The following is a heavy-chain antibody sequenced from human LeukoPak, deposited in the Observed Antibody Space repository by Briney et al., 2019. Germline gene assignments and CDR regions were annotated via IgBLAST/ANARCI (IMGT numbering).Heavy chain of an antibody. D-gene: IGHD3-10*01. CDR1: GFTFSSYG. CDR3: AKDELWFGELSSYYGMDV. Sequence: GGSLRLSCAAPGFTFSSYGMHWVRQAPGKGLEWVAVISYDGSNKYYADSVKGRFTISRDNSKNTLYLQMNSLRAEDTAVYYCAKDELWFGELSSYYGMDVWGQGTTVTVSS. V-gene: IGHV3-30*18. J-gene: IGHJ6*02. CDR2: ISYDGSNK.